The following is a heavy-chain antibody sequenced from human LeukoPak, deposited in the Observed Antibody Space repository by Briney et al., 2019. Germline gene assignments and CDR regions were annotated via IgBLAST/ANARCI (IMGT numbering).Heavy chain of an antibody. J-gene: IGHJ4*02. Sequence: GGSLRLSCAASGFTFDDYAMHWVRQAPGKGLEWVSLIIWDGGSTYYADSVKGRFTISRDNSKNSLSLQMNSLRAEDTAFYYCAKSGSSNSYDYWGQGTLVTVSS. CDR2: IIWDGGST. D-gene: IGHD1-1*01. CDR3: AKSGSSNSYDY. CDR1: GFTFDDYA. V-gene: IGHV3-43D*03.